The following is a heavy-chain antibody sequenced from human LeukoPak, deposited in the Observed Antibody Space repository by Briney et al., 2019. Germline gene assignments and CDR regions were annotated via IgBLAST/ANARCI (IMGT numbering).Heavy chain of an antibody. J-gene: IGHJ3*02. CDR3: ARAANVGFRNAFDI. V-gene: IGHV3-74*01. Sequence: PGGSLRLSCAASGFTFSSYWMHWVRQAPGKGLVWVSRINSDGSSTSYADSVKGRFTISRDNAKNTLYLQMNSLRAEDTAVYYCARAANVGFRNAFDIWGQGTMVTVSS. D-gene: IGHD4/OR15-4a*01. CDR1: GFTFSSYW. CDR2: INSDGSST.